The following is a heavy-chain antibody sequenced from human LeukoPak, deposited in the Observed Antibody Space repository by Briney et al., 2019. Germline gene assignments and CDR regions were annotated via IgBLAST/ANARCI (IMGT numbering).Heavy chain of an antibody. CDR2: FYSSGSP. CDR3: ARQGGTFDI. J-gene: IGHJ3*02. V-gene: IGHV4-31*03. D-gene: IGHD3-16*01. CDR1: GGSVCNGGYY. Sequence: SETLSLTCTVSGGSVCNGGYYWTWIRHYPGKGLEWIGYFYSSGSPHYNPSLKSRIIISVDPSKNQFSLKLNSVTAADTAVHYCARQGGTFDIWGQGTMVTVSS.